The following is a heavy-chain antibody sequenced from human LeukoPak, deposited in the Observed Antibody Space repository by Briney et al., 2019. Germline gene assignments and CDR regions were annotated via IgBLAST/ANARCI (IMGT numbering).Heavy chain of an antibody. CDR1: GFTFSSHS. Sequence: GGSLRLSCAASGFTFSSHSMNWVRQAPGKGLEWVSYISSSSSTIYYADSVKGRFTISRDNAKNSLYLQMNSLRAEDTTVYYCARDTRSLIDYWGQGTLVTVSS. J-gene: IGHJ4*02. V-gene: IGHV3-48*01. D-gene: IGHD1-26*01. CDR3: ARDTRSLIDY. CDR2: ISSSSSTI.